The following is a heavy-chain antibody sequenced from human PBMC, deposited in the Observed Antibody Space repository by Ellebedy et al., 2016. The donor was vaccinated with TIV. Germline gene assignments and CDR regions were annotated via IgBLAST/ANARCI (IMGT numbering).Heavy chain of an antibody. CDR3: ARDWGDDYKSDLLDS. D-gene: IGHD5-24*01. Sequence: GESLKISCATSGFTFSNYWMHWVRLTPGKGLVWVSRINSAGTITDYADSVKGRFTISRDNAENMLFLQMTSLRAEDTGVFFCARDWGDDYKSDLLDSWGQGTLVTVSS. CDR1: GFTFSNYW. CDR2: INSAGTIT. J-gene: IGHJ4*02. V-gene: IGHV3-74*01.